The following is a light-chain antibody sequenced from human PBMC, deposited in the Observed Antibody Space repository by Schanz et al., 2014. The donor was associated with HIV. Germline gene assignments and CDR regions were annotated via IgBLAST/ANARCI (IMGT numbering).Light chain of an antibody. CDR3: QSYDSSLRGSVV. CDR1: SSNIGAGYD. V-gene: IGLV1-40*01. J-gene: IGLJ2*01. Sequence: QSVLTQPPSVSGAPGQRVTISCTGSSSNIGAGYDVHWYQQLPGTAPKLLIYGNSSRPSGVPDRISGSKSGTSASLAITGLQAEDEADYYCQSYDSSLRGSVVFGGGTKLTVL. CDR2: GNS.